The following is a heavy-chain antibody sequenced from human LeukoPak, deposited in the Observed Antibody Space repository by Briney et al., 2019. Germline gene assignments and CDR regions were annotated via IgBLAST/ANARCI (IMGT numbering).Heavy chain of an antibody. CDR3: ARGRVYCSGTSCYEDY. CDR2: ISSSSSTI. J-gene: IGHJ4*02. Sequence: PGGSLTLSCAASGFTFSSYSMNWVRQAPGKGLEWVSYISSSSSTIYYADSVKGRFTISRDNAKNSLYLQMNSLRDEDTAVYYCARGRVYCSGTSCYEDYWGQGTLVTVSS. D-gene: IGHD2-2*01. CDR1: GFTFSSYS. V-gene: IGHV3-48*02.